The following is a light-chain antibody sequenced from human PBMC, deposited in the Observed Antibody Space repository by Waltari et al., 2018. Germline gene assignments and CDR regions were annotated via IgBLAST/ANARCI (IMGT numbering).Light chain of an antibody. Sequence: DIQMTQSPSSVSASVGDRVTITCRASQSISSSLAWYQQKPGKAPTLLIYSASTLQTGVPARFSGSGSGTDFSLTINSLQPEDFATYFCQQGAIVPPTFGQGT. CDR2: SAS. V-gene: IGKV1-12*01. CDR1: QSISSS. J-gene: IGKJ1*01. CDR3: QQGAIVPPT.